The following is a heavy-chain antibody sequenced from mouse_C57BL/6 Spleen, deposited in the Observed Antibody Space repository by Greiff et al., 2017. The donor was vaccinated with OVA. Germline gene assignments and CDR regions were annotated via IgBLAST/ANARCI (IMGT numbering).Heavy chain of an antibody. D-gene: IGHD1-1*01. CDR1: GFTFSDYS. J-gene: IGHJ2*01. Sequence: EVQRVESAGGLVQPGSSMKLSCTASGFTFSDYSMAWVRQVPEKGLEWVAHINYDGSSTNYLDYLKSSFIISRDNAKNILYLHMSSLKSDDTATYYCARGDYYCRWYYLDDWGQGTTLTVSS. CDR2: INYDGSST. CDR3: ARGDYYCRWYYLDD. V-gene: IGHV5-16*01.